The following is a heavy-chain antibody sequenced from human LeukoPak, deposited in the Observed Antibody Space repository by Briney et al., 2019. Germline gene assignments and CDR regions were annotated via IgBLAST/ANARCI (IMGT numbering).Heavy chain of an antibody. V-gene: IGHV3-30*18. CDR1: GFTFSSYG. Sequence: GGSLRLSCAASGFTFSSYGMHWVRQAPGKGLEWVAVISYDGSNKYYADSVKGRLTISRDNSKNTLYLQMNSLRAEDTAVYYCAKLSREWLTLNDAFDIWGQGTMVTVSS. J-gene: IGHJ3*02. CDR2: ISYDGSNK. D-gene: IGHD6-19*01. CDR3: AKLSREWLTLNDAFDI.